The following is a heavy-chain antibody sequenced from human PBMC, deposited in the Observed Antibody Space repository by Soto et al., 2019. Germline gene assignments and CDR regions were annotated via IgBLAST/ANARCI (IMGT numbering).Heavy chain of an antibody. J-gene: IGHJ6*03. Sequence: SETLSLTCAVYGGSFSGYYWSWIRQPPGKGLEWIGEINHSGSTNYNPSLKSRVTISVDTSKNQFSLKLSSVTAADTAVYYCARGPEGTMVRGVIGYMDVWGKGTTVTVSS. CDR3: ARGPEGTMVRGVIGYMDV. D-gene: IGHD3-10*01. V-gene: IGHV4-34*01. CDR1: GGSFSGYY. CDR2: INHSGST.